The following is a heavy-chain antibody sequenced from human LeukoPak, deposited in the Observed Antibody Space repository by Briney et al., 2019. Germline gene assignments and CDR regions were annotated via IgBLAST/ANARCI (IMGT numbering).Heavy chain of an antibody. CDR1: GGSFSGYY. J-gene: IGHJ4*02. CDR2: INHSGST. CDR3: ARGRITIPSAVFDY. Sequence: PSETLSLTCAVYGGSFSGYYWSWIRQPPGKGLEWIGEINHSGSTNYNPSLKSRVTISVDTSKNQFSLKLSSVTAADTAVYYCARGRITIPSAVFDYWGRGTLVTVSS. D-gene: IGHD3-3*01. V-gene: IGHV4-34*01.